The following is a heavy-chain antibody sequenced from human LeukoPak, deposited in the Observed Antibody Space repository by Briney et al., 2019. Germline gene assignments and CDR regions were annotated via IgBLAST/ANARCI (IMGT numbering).Heavy chain of an antibody. CDR2: IYYSGNT. V-gene: IGHV4-34*01. CDR3: ARVGSTGWYLN. Sequence: SETLSLTCAVYGGSFSGYYWSWIRQPPGKGLEWIGTIYYSGNTYYNPSLKSRVTISVDTSKNQFSLKLSSVTATDTAVYYCARVGSTGWYLNWGQGTLVTVSS. CDR1: GGSFSGYY. D-gene: IGHD6-19*01. J-gene: IGHJ4*02.